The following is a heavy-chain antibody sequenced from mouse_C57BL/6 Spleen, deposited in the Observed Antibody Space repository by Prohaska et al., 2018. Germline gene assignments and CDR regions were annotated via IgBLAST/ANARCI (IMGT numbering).Heavy chain of an antibody. CDR3: ASPNWDWYFDV. Sequence: EVKLLQSGGGLVQPGGSLKLSCSASGIDFSRYWMSWVRRAPGKGLEWIGEINPDSSTINYAPSLKDKFIITRDNAKNTLYLQMRKVRSEDTALYYCASPNWDWYFDVWGRGTTVTVCS. CDR2: INPDSSTI. CDR1: GIDFSRYW. J-gene: IGHJ1*03. V-gene: IGHV4-1*01.